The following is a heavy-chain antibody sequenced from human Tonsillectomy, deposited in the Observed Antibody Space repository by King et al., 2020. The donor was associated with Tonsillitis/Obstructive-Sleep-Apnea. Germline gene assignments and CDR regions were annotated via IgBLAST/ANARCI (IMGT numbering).Heavy chain of an antibody. V-gene: IGHV5-51*01. CDR1: GYSFSNYW. CDR3: ARDYGGNFVAFDI. D-gene: IGHD4-23*01. Sequence: VQLVQSVPEVKKPGESLNISCQVSGYSFSNYWIAWVRQMPGKGLEWMGIIYPGNSDTKYSPSFQGQVTISADKSISTAYLQWSSLKASDTAMYYCARDYGGNFVAFDIWGQGTMVTVSS. CDR2: IYPGNSDT. J-gene: IGHJ3*02.